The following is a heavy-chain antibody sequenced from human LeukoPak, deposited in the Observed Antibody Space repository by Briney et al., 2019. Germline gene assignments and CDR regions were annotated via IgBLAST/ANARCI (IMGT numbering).Heavy chain of an antibody. CDR3: AKEFSDYYGSFHRINWFDP. Sequence: GGSLRLSCAASGFTFSSYAMSWVRQAPGKGLEWVSAISGSGGSTYYADSVKGRFTISRDNSKNTLYLQMNSLRAEDTAVYYCAKEFSDYYGSFHRINWFDPWGQGTLVTVSS. CDR2: ISGSGGST. D-gene: IGHD3-10*01. CDR1: GFTFSSYA. J-gene: IGHJ5*02. V-gene: IGHV3-23*01.